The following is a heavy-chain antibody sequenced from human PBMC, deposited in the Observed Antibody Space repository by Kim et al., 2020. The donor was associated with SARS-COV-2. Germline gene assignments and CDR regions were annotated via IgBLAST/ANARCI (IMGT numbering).Heavy chain of an antibody. D-gene: IGHD5-12*01. CDR3: ARDRGRWLQLVYHFHYFDY. V-gene: IGHV1-69*01. Sequence: GRVTITADESTSTAYMELSSLRSEDTAVYYCARDRGRWLQLVYHFHYFDYWGQGTLVTVSS. J-gene: IGHJ4*02.